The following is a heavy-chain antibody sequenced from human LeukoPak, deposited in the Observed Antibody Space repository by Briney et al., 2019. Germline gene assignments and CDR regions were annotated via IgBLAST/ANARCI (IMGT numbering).Heavy chain of an antibody. CDR3: ARRAHDYVWGSYRGPFIDY. CDR1: GGSFSGYY. Sequence: SETLSLTCAVYGGSFSGYYWSWIRQPPGKGLEWIGEINHSGSTNYNPSLKSRVTISVDTSKNQFSLKLSSVTAADTAVYYCARRAHDYVWGSYRGPFIDYWGQGTLVTVPS. CDR2: INHSGST. V-gene: IGHV4-34*01. J-gene: IGHJ4*02. D-gene: IGHD3-16*02.